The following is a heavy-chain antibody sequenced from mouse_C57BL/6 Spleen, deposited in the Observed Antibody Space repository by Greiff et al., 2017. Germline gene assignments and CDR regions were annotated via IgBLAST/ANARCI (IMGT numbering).Heavy chain of an antibody. J-gene: IGHJ1*03. Sequence: EVQLQQSGAELVRPGASVKLSCTASGFNFKDDCMHWVKQRPEQGLEWIGWIDPENGDTEYASKFQGKATITADTSSNTAYLQLSSLTSEDAAVYNCTTGSDDWGTGTTVTVSS. CDR1: GFNFKDDC. V-gene: IGHV14-4*01. CDR3: TTGSDD. CDR2: IDPENGDT.